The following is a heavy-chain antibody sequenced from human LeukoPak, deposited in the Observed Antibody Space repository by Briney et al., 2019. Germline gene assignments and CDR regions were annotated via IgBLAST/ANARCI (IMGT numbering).Heavy chain of an antibody. V-gene: IGHV4-4*07. D-gene: IGHD2-21*02. Sequence: SETLSLTCSVSGAYINNYHWSWIRQPAGKGLEWIGRLMTNGGINYNPSLKSRVTMSLDMPRNQFSLKLSSVTAADTAIYYCTTDQRDSRMDVWGKGTTVTVSS. CDR2: LMTNGGI. CDR3: TTDQRDSRMDV. CDR1: GAYINNYH. J-gene: IGHJ6*04.